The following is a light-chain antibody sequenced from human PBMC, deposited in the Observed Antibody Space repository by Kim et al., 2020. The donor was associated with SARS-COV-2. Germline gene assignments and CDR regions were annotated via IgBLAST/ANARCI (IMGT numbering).Light chain of an antibody. CDR3: QRTYRPPRT. J-gene: IGKJ1*01. CDR1: QNISNY. Sequence: DIQMTQSPSSLSASVRDRVTITCRATQNISNYLNWYQQKPGTAPNLLIYGASNLHSGVPSRFSGSGSGTDFTLSVSNLQHEDFATYHCQRTYRPPRTFGQGTKVDIK. V-gene: IGKV1-39*01. CDR2: GAS.